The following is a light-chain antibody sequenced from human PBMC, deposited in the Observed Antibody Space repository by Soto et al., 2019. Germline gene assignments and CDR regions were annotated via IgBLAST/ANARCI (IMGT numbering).Light chain of an antibody. V-gene: IGKV3-20*01. CDR2: DAS. CDR3: QQYDSPWT. CDR1: VSVRTD. J-gene: IGKJ1*01. Sequence: TQSPESLSLSPGQRATLSCRASVSVRTDLAWYQQKPGQAPRLLMYDASGRATGIPDRFSGSGSGTDFTLTISRLEPEDFAVYYCQQYDSPWTFGQGAKVDIK.